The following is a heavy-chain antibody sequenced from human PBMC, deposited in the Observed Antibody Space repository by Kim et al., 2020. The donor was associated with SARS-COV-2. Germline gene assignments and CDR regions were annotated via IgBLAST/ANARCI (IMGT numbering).Heavy chain of an antibody. CDR1: GGTFSSYA. J-gene: IGHJ4*02. D-gene: IGHD5-18*01. CDR2: IIPFFGKA. V-gene: IGHV1-69*13. CDR3: ARGLWLRFAFKTIDY. Sequence: SVKVSCKASGGTFSSYAISWVRQAPGQGLEWMGGIIPFFGKANYAQKFQGRVTITADESTSTAYMELSSLRSEDTAVYYCARGLWLRFAFKTIDYWGQGTLVTVSS.